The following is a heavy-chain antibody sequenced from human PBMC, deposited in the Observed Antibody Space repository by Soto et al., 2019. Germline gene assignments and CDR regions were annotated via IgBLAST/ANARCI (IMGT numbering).Heavy chain of an antibody. D-gene: IGHD2-2*01. V-gene: IGHV3-11*06. Sequence: QVQLVESGGGSVKPGGSLRLSCAASGFTFSDYYMGWLRQTPGQGMELVSYISSRSSYTNYADSVKGRFTISRDNAQNSMDLQSSSLRDNDVAVYYWARDSGQYQLLLAPWGKGVLVTVSS. CDR3: ARDSGQYQLLLAP. CDR2: ISSRSSYT. CDR1: GFTFSDYY. J-gene: IGHJ5*02.